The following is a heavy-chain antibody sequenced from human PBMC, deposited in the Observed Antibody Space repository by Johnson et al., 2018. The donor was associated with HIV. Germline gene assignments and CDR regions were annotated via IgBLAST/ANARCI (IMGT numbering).Heavy chain of an antibody. CDR2: ISSSGSTI. CDR3: AREQYGGNSNAGDGFDI. J-gene: IGHJ3*02. CDR1: GFTFSDYY. Sequence: QMLLVESGGGLVKPGGSLRLSCAASGFTFSDYYMSWIRQAPGQGLAWVSSISSSGSTIYSEDAGKGRFPISRDNANNSLYLQMNSLRAEDTAVYYCAREQYGGNSNAGDGFDIWGQGTMVTVSS. D-gene: IGHD4-23*01. V-gene: IGHV3-11*04.